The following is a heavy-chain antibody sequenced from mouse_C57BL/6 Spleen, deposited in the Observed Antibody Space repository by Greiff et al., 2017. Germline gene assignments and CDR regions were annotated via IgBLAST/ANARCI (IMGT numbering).Heavy chain of an antibody. CDR2: IDPSDSET. D-gene: IGHD2-4*01. CDR1: GYTFTSYW. Sequence: QVQLQQPGAELVRPGSSVKLSCKASGYTFTSYWMHWVKQRPIQGLEWIGNIDPSDSETHYNQKFKDKATLTVDKSSSTAYMQLSSLTSEDSAVYYCARFGDYESPYYFDYWGQGTTLTVSS. J-gene: IGHJ2*01. V-gene: IGHV1-52*01. CDR3: ARFGDYESPYYFDY.